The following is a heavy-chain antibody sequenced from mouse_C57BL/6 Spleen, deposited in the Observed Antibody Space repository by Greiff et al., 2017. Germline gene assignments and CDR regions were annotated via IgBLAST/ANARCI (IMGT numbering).Heavy chain of an antibody. CDR3: ARTYSGSSALGY. V-gene: IGHV1-50*01. Sequence: QVQLQQPGAELVKPGASVKLSCKASGYTFTSYWMQWVKQRPGQGLEWIGEIEPSDGYTNYNQKFKGKATLTVDTSSSTAYMQLSSLPSEDSAVYCCARTYSGSSALGYWGQGTTLTVSS. J-gene: IGHJ2*01. CDR2: IEPSDGYT. D-gene: IGHD1-1*01. CDR1: GYTFTSYW.